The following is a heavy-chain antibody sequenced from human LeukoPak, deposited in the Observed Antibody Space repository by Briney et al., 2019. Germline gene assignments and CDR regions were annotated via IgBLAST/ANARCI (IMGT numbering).Heavy chain of an antibody. CDR2: ISYDGSNK. J-gene: IGHJ5*02. V-gene: IGHV3-30*18. CDR1: GFTFSSYG. Sequence: PGRSLRLSCAASGFTFSSYGMHWVRQAPGKGLEWVAVISYDGSNKYYADSVKGRFTISRDNSKNTLYLQMNSLRAEDTGVYYCAKERRQQLVVHWFDPWGQGTLVTVSS. D-gene: IGHD6-13*01. CDR3: AKERRQQLVVHWFDP.